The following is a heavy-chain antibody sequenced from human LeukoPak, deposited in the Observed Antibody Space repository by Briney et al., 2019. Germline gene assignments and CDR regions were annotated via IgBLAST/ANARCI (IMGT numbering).Heavy chain of an antibody. CDR1: GGTFSSYA. V-gene: IGHV1-69*13. CDR3: ARSAPYDISDY. Sequence: GASVKVSCKASGGTFSSYAISWVRQAPGQGLEWMGGIIPIFGAANYAQKFQGRVTITADESTSTAYMELSSLRSEDTAVYYCARSAPYDISDYWGQGTLVTVSS. CDR2: IIPIFGAA. D-gene: IGHD3-9*01. J-gene: IGHJ4*02.